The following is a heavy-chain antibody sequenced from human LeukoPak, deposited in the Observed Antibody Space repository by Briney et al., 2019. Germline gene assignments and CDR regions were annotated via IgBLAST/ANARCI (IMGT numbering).Heavy chain of an antibody. J-gene: IGHJ4*02. CDR1: GFTFSSYS. CDR2: ISSSSSYI. Sequence: GGSLRLSCAASGFTFSSYSMNWVRQAPGKGLEWVSSISSSSSYIYYADSVKGRFTISRDNAKNSLYLQMNSLRAEDTAVYYCAKTLEGGDGYNVYYFDYWGQGTLVTVSS. CDR3: AKTLEGGDGYNVYYFDY. V-gene: IGHV3-21*01. D-gene: IGHD5-24*01.